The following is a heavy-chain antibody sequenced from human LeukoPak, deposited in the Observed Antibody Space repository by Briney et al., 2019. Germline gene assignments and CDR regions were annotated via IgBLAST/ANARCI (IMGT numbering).Heavy chain of an antibody. J-gene: IGHJ4*02. CDR1: GYSFTNYD. CDR3: ARGRYGSGSYRPFVY. V-gene: IGHV1-8*01. D-gene: IGHD1-26*01. CDR2: MNPNSGNT. Sequence: ASVKVSCKAYGYSFTNYDINWVRQATGQGVEWMGWMNPNSGNTGYAQKFQGRVTITRNTSISTAYMELSSLRSEDTAVYYCARGRYGSGSYRPFVYWGQGTLVTVSS.